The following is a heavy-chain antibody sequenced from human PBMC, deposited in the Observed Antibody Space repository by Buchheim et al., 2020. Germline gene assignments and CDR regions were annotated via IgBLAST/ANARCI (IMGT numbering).Heavy chain of an antibody. CDR3: VRTSIQGAY. CDR2: IKQDGSEK. Sequence: EVQLLESGGGLVQPGGSLRLSCAASGFTFSSYAMSWVRQAPGKGLEWVANIKQDGSEKYYVDSVKGRFTISRDNVKNSLYLQINSLRAEDTAVYYCVRTSIQGAYWGQGTL. J-gene: IGHJ4*02. CDR1: GFTFSSYA. V-gene: IGHV3-7*03.